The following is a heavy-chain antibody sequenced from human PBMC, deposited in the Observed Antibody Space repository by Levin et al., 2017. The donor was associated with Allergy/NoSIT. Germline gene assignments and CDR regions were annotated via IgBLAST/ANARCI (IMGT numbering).Heavy chain of an antibody. V-gene: IGHV4-30-4*01. J-gene: IGHJ4*02. D-gene: IGHD3-9*01. CDR1: GGSFSSGDYY. Sequence: SETLSLTCPVHDGSGGSFSSGDYYWSWIRQPPGKGLEWIGYIFYSGSTYYNPSLKSRLTISVDTSKNQFSLKPSAGTAADTAVYYCARVYAEYFDILTGYYPGRYYFDYWGQGTLVTVSS. CDR2: IFYSGST. CDR3: ARVYAEYFDILTGYYPGRYYFDY.